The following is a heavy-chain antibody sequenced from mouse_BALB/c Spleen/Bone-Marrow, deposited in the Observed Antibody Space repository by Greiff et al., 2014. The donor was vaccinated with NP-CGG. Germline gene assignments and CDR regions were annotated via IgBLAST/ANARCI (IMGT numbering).Heavy chain of an antibody. CDR2: IYPGSGNT. D-gene: IGHD2-3*01. V-gene: IGHV1-77*01. J-gene: IGHJ4*01. CDR3: AGSGDCYPRDAMDY. Sequence: QVQLQQSGAELARPGASVKLSCKASGYTFTDYYINWVKQRTGQGLEWIGEIYPGSGNTYYNEKFKGKATLTADKSSSTAYMQLSSLTSEDAAVYFCAGSGDCYPRDAMDYWGQGTSVTVSS. CDR1: GYTFTDYY.